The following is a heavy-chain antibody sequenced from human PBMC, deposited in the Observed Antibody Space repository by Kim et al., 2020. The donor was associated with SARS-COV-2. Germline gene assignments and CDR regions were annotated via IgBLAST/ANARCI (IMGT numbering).Heavy chain of an antibody. J-gene: IGHJ6*02. V-gene: IGHV1-24*01. CDR3: ATARIAAAEYYYYGMDV. D-gene: IGHD6-13*01. Sequence: FQGRVTMTEDTSTNTAYMELSSLRSEDTAVYYCATARIAAAEYYYYGMDVWGQGTTVTVSS.